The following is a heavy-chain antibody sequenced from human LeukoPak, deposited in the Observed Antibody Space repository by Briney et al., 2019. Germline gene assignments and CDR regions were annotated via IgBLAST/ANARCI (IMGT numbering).Heavy chain of an antibody. J-gene: IGHJ4*02. CDR1: GFSFSDYY. CDR3: ARAPRNYDILTGYTPYYFDY. V-gene: IGHV3-11*01. CDR2: ISSSGSTI. Sequence: PGGSLRLSCAASGFSFSDYYMSWIRQAPGKGLEWVSYISSSGSTIYYADSVKGRFTISRDNAKNSLYLQMNSLRAEDTAVYYCARAPRNYDILTGYTPYYFDYWGQGTLVTVSS. D-gene: IGHD3-9*01.